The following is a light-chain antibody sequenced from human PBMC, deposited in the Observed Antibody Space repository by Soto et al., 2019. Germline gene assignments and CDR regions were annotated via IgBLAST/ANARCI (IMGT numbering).Light chain of an antibody. V-gene: IGKV3-11*01. CDR3: HQRTNWPPET. Sequence: IVLTQSPATLALSPGERATLSGSGSQSVSSYLACDPQTPGQAPRLLIYDASNRATGIPARFSSSVSGTDFTLTISSLEPEDFAVYYCHQRTNWPPETFGQGTRLEIK. J-gene: IGKJ5*01. CDR2: DAS. CDR1: QSVSSY.